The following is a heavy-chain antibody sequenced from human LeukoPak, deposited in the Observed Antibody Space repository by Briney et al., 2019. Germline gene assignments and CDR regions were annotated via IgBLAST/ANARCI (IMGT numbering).Heavy chain of an antibody. CDR1: GFTFSDHY. D-gene: IGHD6-13*01. Sequence: GGSLRLSCAASGFTFSDHYTSWIPQAPGKGLEWISYISDSGTTIYYADSVKGRFTISRDNAMNSLHLQMSSLRAEDTAIYYCARDRRPSTWLGVGPWGQGTLVTVSS. CDR3: ARDRRPSTWLGVGP. J-gene: IGHJ5*02. V-gene: IGHV3-11*01. CDR2: ISDSGTTI.